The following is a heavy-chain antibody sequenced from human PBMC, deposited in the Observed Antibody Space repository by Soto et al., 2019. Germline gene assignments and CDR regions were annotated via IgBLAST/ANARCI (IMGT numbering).Heavy chain of an antibody. CDR3: ARARYYYDSSGLDY. V-gene: IGHV1-3*01. CDR2: INVGNSNT. CDR1: GGTFNSYA. J-gene: IGHJ4*02. Sequence: ASVKVSCKASGGTFNSYAIDWVRQAPGQRLEWMGWINVGNSNTKYSQKFQGRVTISRDTSASTAYMELSSLRSEDTAVYYCARARYYYDSSGLDYWGQGTLVTVSS. D-gene: IGHD3-22*01.